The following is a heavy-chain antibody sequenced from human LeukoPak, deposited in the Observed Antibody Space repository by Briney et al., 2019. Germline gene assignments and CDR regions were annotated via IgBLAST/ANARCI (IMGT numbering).Heavy chain of an antibody. CDR3: ARSPITFGGVKTPDY. V-gene: IGHV1-8*01. Sequence: GAPVKVSCKASGYIFTSYDINWVRQATGQGLEWMGWMNPNSGNTGYAQKFQGRVTMTRNTSISTAYMELSSLRSEDTAVYYCARSPITFGGVKTPDYWGQGTLVTVSS. CDR1: GYIFTSYD. D-gene: IGHD3-16*01. CDR2: MNPNSGNT. J-gene: IGHJ4*02.